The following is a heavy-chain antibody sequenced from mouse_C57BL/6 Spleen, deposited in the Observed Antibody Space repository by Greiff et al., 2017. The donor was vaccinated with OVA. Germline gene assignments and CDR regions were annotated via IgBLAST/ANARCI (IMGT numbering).Heavy chain of an antibody. J-gene: IGHJ1*03. CDR3: TRRSYGYSFWYFEV. V-gene: IGHV6-6*01. Sequence: EVKLVESGGGLVQPGGSMKLSCAASGFTFSDAWMDWVRQSPEKGLEWVAEIRNKANNHATYYAESVKGRFTISRDDSKSSVYLQMNSLLADDAGIYYCTRRSYGYSFWYFEVWGTGTTVTVSS. D-gene: IGHD1-1*01. CDR2: IRNKANNHAT. CDR1: GFTFSDAW.